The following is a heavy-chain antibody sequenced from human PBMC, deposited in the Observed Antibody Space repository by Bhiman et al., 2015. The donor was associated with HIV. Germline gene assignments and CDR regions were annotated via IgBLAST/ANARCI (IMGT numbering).Heavy chain of an antibody. CDR3: VKWGGQCSNGQCRYGLDV. Sequence: VQLVESGGGLVKPGRSLRLSCAASGFIFDDYAMHWVRQAPGKGPEWVAGISWNSAKIEYADSVEGRFTISRDNAKNALHLQMNSLRPEDTALYYCVKWGGQCSNGQCRYGLDVWGPRDHGHRLL. J-gene: IGHJ6*02. CDR2: ISWNSAKI. D-gene: IGHD2-8*01. V-gene: IGHV3-9*01. CDR1: GFIFDDYA.